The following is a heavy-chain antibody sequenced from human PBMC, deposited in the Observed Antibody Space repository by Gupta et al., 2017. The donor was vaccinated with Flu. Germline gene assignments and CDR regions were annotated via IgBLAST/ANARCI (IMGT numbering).Heavy chain of an antibody. V-gene: IGHV3-7*01. CDR2: IKQDGSEK. CDR1: GFTFSYYW. CDR3: ARDLGWEVPDYFDY. J-gene: IGHJ4*02. Sequence: EVQLVESGGGLVQPGGSLRLSCAASGFTFSYYWMTWVRQAPGKGLEWVANIKQDGSEKYYVDSVKGRFTISRDNAKNSLYLQMNSLRAEDTAFYYCARDLGWEVPDYFDYWGPGTLVTVS. D-gene: IGHD1-26*01.